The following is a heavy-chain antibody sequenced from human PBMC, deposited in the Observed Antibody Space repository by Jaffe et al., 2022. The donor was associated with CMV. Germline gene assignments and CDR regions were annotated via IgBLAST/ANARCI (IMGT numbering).Heavy chain of an antibody. V-gene: IGHV3-21*01. D-gene: IGHD2-8*02. CDR3: ARDSVVYANTTYYYYGMDV. CDR1: GFTFSSYS. Sequence: EVQLVESGGGLVKPGGSLRLSCAASGFTFSSYSMNWVRQAPGKGLEWVSSISSSSSYIYYADSVKGRFTISRDNAKNSLYLQMNSLRAEDTAVYYCARDSVVYANTTYYYYGMDVWGQGTTVTVSS. CDR2: ISSSSSYI. J-gene: IGHJ6*02.